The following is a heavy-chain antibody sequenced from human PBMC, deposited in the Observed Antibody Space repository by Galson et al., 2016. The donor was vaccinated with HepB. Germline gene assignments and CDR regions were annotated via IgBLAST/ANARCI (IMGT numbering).Heavy chain of an antibody. D-gene: IGHD3-16*01. CDR2: IDGSNDHI. V-gene: IGHV3-21*01. Sequence: SLRLSCAASGFNFRTYSVNWVRQAPGKGLEGVPSIDGSNDHIHYEDSVKGRFTMSRDDAKNLLYLQMNSLRAEDTAVYYCGRGDAFDIWGQGTVVTVSA. J-gene: IGHJ3*02. CDR3: GRGDAFDI. CDR1: GFNFRTYS.